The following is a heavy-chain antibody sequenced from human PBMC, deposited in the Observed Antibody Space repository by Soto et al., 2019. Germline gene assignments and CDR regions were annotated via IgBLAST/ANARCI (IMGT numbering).Heavy chain of an antibody. D-gene: IGHD5-12*01. V-gene: IGHV1-69*13. Sequence: GASVKVSCKASGGTFSSYAISWVRQAPGQGLEWMGGIIPIFGTANYAQKFQGRVTITADESTSTAYMELSSLRSEDTAVYYCARDREMATRRGDAFDIWGQGTMVTVSS. CDR2: IIPIFGTA. J-gene: IGHJ3*02. CDR3: ARDREMATRRGDAFDI. CDR1: GGTFSSYA.